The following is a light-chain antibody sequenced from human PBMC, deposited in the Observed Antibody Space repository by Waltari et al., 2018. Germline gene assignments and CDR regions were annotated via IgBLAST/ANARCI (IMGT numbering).Light chain of an antibody. CDR3: SSYTSRTSVV. CDR1: SSDVGGYNY. J-gene: IGLJ1*01. V-gene: IGLV2-14*03. Sequence: QSAPTQPASVSGSPGQSITISCTGNSSDVGGYNYVSWYQQHPGEVPKLIIYDVTHRPSGVSHRFSASKPGNTASLTISGLQAEDEADYYCSSYTSRTSVVFGPGTQVSVL. CDR2: DVT.